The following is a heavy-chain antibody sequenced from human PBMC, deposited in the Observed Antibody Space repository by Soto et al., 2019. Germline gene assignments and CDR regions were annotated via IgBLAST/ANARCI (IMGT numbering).Heavy chain of an antibody. CDR3: ASPGQFLTMMVREGAFDI. CDR2: IIPIFGTA. V-gene: IGHV1-69*13. D-gene: IGHD3-22*01. CDR1: GGTFSSYA. Sequence: SVKVSCKASGGTFSSYAISWVRQAPGQGLEWMGGIIPIFGTANYAQKFQGRVTITADESTSTGYMELSSLRSEDTAVYYCASPGQFLTMMVREGAFDIWGQGTMVTVSS. J-gene: IGHJ3*02.